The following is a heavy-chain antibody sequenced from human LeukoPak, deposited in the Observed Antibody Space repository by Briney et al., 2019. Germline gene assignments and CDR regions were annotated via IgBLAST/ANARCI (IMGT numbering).Heavy chain of an antibody. V-gene: IGHV3-7*01. CDR1: GFTFSSYW. CDR2: IKKDGSDK. Sequence: GGSLRLSCAASGFTFSSYWMSWVRQAPGKGLEWVANIKKDGSDKYYVDSVKGRFTISRDNAKTSLYLQMNSLRAEDTAVYYCARDLSGVTGYTYGRGIDYWGQGTLVTVSS. D-gene: IGHD5-18*01. CDR3: ARDLSGVTGYTYGRGIDY. J-gene: IGHJ4*02.